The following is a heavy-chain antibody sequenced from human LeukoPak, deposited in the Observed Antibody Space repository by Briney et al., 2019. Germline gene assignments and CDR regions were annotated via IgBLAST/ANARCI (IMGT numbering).Heavy chain of an antibody. D-gene: IGHD6-19*01. Sequence: ASVKASCKPSGYTFTIYYMHWVRHTPRQGDEWMGGINPSGGSTIYAQKFQGRVTMTRDTSTRTVYMELSSLGSEDTALYYCARARGTGWYTPDYWGLGTLVTVSS. J-gene: IGHJ4*02. V-gene: IGHV1-46*01. CDR1: GYTFTIYY. CDR3: ARARGTGWYTPDY. CDR2: INPSGGST.